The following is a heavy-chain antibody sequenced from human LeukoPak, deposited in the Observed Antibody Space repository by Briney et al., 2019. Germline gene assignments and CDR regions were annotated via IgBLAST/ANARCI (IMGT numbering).Heavy chain of an antibody. D-gene: IGHD6-19*01. CDR3: ARGLAVAGNWFDY. CDR1: GGTFSSYA. V-gene: IGHV1-69*04. Sequence: ASVKVSCKASGGTFSSYAFSWVRQAPGQGLEWMGRIIPILGIANYAQKFQGRVTITADKSTSTAYMELSSLRSEDTAVYYCARGLAVAGNWFDYWGQGTLVTVSS. J-gene: IGHJ4*02. CDR2: IIPILGIA.